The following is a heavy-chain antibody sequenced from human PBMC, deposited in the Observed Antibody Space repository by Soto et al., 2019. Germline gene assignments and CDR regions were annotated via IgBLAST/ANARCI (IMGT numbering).Heavy chain of an antibody. CDR1: GFTFSDYY. CDR2: ISSSSSYT. D-gene: IGHD6-25*01. CDR3: ARARKSGRRLQDYWYFDL. V-gene: IGHV3-11*05. J-gene: IGHJ2*01. Sequence: QVQLVESGGGLVKPGGSLRLSCAASGFTFSDYYMSWIRQAPGKGLEWVSYISSSSSYTNYAHSVKGRFTISRDNAKNTLYPQMKSLRADDPPVYYGARARKSGRRLQDYWYFDLWGRGTPVTVSS.